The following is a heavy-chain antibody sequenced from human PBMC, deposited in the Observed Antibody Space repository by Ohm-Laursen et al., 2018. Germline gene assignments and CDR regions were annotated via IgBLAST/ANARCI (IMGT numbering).Heavy chain of an antibody. CDR3: ARARGTSQSHFDP. J-gene: IGHJ5*02. D-gene: IGHD2-2*01. CDR1: GGSFSGYY. V-gene: IGHV4-34*01. Sequence: SDTLSLTCAVYGGSFSGYYWSWIRQSPGKGPEWIGEINHSGNTNYNPSLKSRVTISVDTSKNQFSLKLSSVTAADTAVYYCARARGTSQSHFDPWGQGTLVTVSS. CDR2: INHSGNT.